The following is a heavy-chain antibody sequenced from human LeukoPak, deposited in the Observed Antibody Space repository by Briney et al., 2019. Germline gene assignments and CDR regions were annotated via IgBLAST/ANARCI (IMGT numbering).Heavy chain of an antibody. V-gene: IGHV3-30-3*01. Sequence: GGSLRLSCAASGFTFSSYAMHWVRQAPGKGLEWVAVISYDGSNKYYADSVKGRFTISRDNSKNTLYLQMNSLRAEDTAVYYCARVDLYGSGSYYGAFDIWGQGTMVTVSS. CDR3: ARVDLYGSGSYYGAFDI. CDR1: GFTFSSYA. J-gene: IGHJ3*02. CDR2: ISYDGSNK. D-gene: IGHD3-10*01.